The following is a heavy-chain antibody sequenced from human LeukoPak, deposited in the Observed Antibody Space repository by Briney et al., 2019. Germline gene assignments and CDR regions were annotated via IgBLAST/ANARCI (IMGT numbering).Heavy chain of an antibody. V-gene: IGHV4-59*01. CDR2: IYYTGST. Sequence: PSETLSLTCTVSGGSISSYYWSWIRQPPGKGLEWIGYIYYTGSTSYNPSLKSRVTISMDTSKNQFSLKLSSATAADSAVYYCARSDYSGSGTYTEFDAFDIWGQGPMVTVSS. J-gene: IGHJ3*02. CDR1: GGSISSYY. D-gene: IGHD3-10*01. CDR3: ARSDYSGSGTYTEFDAFDI.